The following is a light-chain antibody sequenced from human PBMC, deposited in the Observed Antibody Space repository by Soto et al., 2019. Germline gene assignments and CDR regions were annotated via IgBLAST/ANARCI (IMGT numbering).Light chain of an antibody. CDR1: QSVSSSY. V-gene: IGKV3-20*01. J-gene: IGKJ4*01. CDR3: QQYGSSPLT. Sequence: EIVLTQSPGTLSLSPGERATLSCRASQSVSSSYLAWYQQKPGQAPRLLIYGASSRATGIPDRFRGSGSGTDFTLTISRLEPEDFAVYYCQQYGSSPLTFGGGTKVELK. CDR2: GAS.